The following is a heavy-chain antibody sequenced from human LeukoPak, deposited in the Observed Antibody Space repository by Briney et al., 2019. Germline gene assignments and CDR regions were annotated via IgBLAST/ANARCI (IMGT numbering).Heavy chain of an antibody. CDR1: GGSISSYY. V-gene: IGHV4-59*01. CDR2: IYYSGST. J-gene: IGHJ5*02. CDR3: ARAPNPLKKYSSGPLGWFDP. D-gene: IGHD6-19*01. Sequence: SETLSPTCTVSGGSISSYYWSWIRQPPGKGLEWIGYIYYSGSTNYNPSLKSRVTISVDTSKNQFSLKLSSVTAADTAVYYCARAPNPLKKYSSGPLGWFDPWGQGTLVTVSS.